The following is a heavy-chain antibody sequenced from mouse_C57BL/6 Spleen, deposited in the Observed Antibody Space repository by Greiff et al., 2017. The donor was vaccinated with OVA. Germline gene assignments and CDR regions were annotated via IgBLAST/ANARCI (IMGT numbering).Heavy chain of an antibody. V-gene: IGHV5-17*01. CDR2: ISSGSSTI. Sequence: DVMLVESGGGLVKPGGSLKLSCAASGFTFSDYGMHWVRQAPEKGLEWVAYISSGSSTIYYADTVKGRFTISRDNAKNTLFLQMTSLRSEDTAMYYCARRTTVVEDYYAMDYWGQGTSVTVSS. CDR3: ARRTTVVEDYYAMDY. D-gene: IGHD1-1*01. J-gene: IGHJ4*01. CDR1: GFTFSDYG.